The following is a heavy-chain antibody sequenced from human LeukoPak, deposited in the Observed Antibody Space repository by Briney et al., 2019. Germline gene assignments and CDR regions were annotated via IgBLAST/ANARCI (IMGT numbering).Heavy chain of an antibody. D-gene: IGHD1-26*01. Sequence: GGSLRLSCAASGFTFSNAWMSWVRQAPGKGLEWVSYISSSSSTIYYADSVKGRFTISRDNAKNSLYLQMNSLRAEDTAVYYCARVGATWAYDYWGQGTLVTVSS. CDR3: ARVGATWAYDY. CDR2: ISSSSSTI. V-gene: IGHV3-48*01. J-gene: IGHJ4*02. CDR1: GFTFSNAW.